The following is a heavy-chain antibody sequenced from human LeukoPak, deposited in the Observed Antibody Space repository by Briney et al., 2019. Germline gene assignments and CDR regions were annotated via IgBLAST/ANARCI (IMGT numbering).Heavy chain of an antibody. Sequence: PGGSLTLSCAASGFTFSSCAMSWVRQAPGKGLEWVSAISGSGGSTYYADSVKGRFTISRDNSKNTLYLQMNSLRAEDTAVYYCAKDSDITMIVVVNLLFDYWGQGTLVSVSS. J-gene: IGHJ4*02. V-gene: IGHV3-23*01. CDR1: GFTFSSCA. CDR2: ISGSGGST. D-gene: IGHD3-22*01. CDR3: AKDSDITMIVVVNLLFDY.